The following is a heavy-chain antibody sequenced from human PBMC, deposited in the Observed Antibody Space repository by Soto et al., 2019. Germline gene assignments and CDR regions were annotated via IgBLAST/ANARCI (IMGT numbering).Heavy chain of an antibody. Sequence: SETLSLTCTASSGSFCSGLWWSWVRQPPGKGLEWIGELYHTGNTNYNPSLKSRLTMSVDESKNQFSLKLTSATAADTALYYCSRGGHYYHSMIWGQGTLVTVSS. V-gene: IGHV4-4*02. CDR2: LYHTGNT. J-gene: IGHJ4*02. CDR1: SGSFCSGLW. CDR3: SRGGHYYHSMI. D-gene: IGHD3-22*01.